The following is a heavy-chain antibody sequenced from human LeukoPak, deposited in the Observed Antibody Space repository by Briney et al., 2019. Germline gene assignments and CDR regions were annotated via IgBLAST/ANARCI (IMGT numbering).Heavy chain of an antibody. Sequence: PSETLSLTCTVSGGSISSISYYWGWIRQPPGKGLEWIGSIYYSGSTYYNPSLKSRVTISVDTSKNQFSLKLSSVTAADTAVYYCARHYYYGSGGDDGWFDPWGQGTLVTVSS. CDR1: GGSISSISYY. J-gene: IGHJ5*02. CDR3: ARHYYYGSGGDDGWFDP. V-gene: IGHV4-39*01. D-gene: IGHD3-10*01. CDR2: IYYSGST.